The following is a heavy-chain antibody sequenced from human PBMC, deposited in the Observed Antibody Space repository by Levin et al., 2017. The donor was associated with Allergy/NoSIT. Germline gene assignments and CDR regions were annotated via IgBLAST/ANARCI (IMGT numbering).Heavy chain of an antibody. CDR2: ISHSGAT. J-gene: IGHJ4*02. V-gene: IGHV4-4*02. CDR1: GASISTNDW. D-gene: IGHD3-3*02. Sequence: SETLSLMCAVSGASISTNDWWTWVRQPPGKALEWIGEISHSGATYYDPSFNGRVTISLDKSENRISLNLNSVTAADTAVYYCARGAVLGRSSLNFDYWGQGTLVTVSS. CDR3: ARGAVLGRSSLNFDY.